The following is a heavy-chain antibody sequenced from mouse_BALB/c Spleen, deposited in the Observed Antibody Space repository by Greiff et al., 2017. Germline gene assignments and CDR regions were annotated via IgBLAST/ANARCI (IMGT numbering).Heavy chain of an antibody. D-gene: IGHD3-3*01. Sequence: VQLQQSGAELVKPGASVKLSCTASGFNIKDTYMHWVKQRPEQGLEWIGEINPSNGRTNYNEKFKSKATLTVDKSSSTAYMQLSSLTSEDSAVYYCARGGGLGLYYFDYWGQGTTLTVSS. CDR3: ARGGGLGLYYFDY. J-gene: IGHJ2*01. V-gene: IGHV1S81*02. CDR2: INPSNGRT. CDR1: GFNIKDTY.